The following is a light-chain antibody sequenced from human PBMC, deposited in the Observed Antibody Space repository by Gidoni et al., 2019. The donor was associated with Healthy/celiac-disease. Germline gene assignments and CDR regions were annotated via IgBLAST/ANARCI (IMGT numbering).Light chain of an antibody. CDR3: QSYDSSLSGSVV. CDR1: SSNIGAGYD. CDR2: GNS. V-gene: IGLV1-40*01. Sequence: QSVLTQPPSVSGAPGQRVTISCTGSSSNIGAGYDVHWYQQLPGTAHKLLIYGNSNRPSGVPDRFSGSKSGTSASLAITGLQAEDEADYYCQSYDSSLSGSVVVGGGTKLTVL. J-gene: IGLJ2*01.